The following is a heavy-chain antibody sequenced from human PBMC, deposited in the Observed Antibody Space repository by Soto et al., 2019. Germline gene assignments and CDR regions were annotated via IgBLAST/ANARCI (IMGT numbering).Heavy chain of an antibody. V-gene: IGHV3-30*18. J-gene: IGHJ4*02. Sequence: VGSLRLSCAASRFTFSSYGMHWVRQASGKGLEWVAVISYDGSNKYYADSVKGRFTISRDNSKNTLYLQMNSLRAEDTAVYHCAKDRRRVAVTGLFDYWGQGTLVTVSS. CDR3: AKDRRRVAVTGLFDY. CDR1: RFTFSSYG. D-gene: IGHD6-19*01. CDR2: ISYDGSNK.